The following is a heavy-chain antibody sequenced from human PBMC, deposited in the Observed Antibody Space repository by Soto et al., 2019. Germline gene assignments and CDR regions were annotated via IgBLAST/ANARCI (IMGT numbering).Heavy chain of an antibody. D-gene: IGHD2-2*01. J-gene: IGHJ4*02. CDR2: IYPGDSGT. V-gene: IGHV5-51*01. CDR1: GYSFTDYW. Sequence: GASLKISCKGSGYSFTDYWIGWVRQMPGKGLEWMAIIYPGDSGTRYSPSFQGQVTISADKSISTAYLQWSSLKASDTAIYYCARHRSYCSTTSCPIDYWGLGTLVTVSS. CDR3: ARHRSYCSTTSCPIDY.